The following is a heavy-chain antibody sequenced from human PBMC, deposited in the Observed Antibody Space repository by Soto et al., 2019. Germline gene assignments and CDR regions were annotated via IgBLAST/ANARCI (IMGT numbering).Heavy chain of an antibody. D-gene: IGHD2-21*02. V-gene: IGHV1-69*01. J-gene: IGHJ5*02. Sequence: QVQLLQSGAEVKKPGSSVKVSCTASGGTFSSYAISWVRQAPGQGLEWVGWIIPIFGTANYAQKFQGRVTITADESTSTAYLERSSLKSEDTAVDYGARGIVVVTATPYNWFDPWGQGTLVTVSS. CDR2: IIPIFGTA. CDR3: ARGIVVVTATPYNWFDP. CDR1: GGTFSSYA.